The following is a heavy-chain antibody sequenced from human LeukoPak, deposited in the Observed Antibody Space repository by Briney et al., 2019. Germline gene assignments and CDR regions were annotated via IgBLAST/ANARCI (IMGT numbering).Heavy chain of an antibody. CDR1: GFTLRSYS. CDR3: ARDGYYDILTGSFDY. CDR2: ISSSSSYI. V-gene: IGHV3-21*01. Sequence: GGSLRLSCAASGFTLRSYSMNWVRQAPGKGLEWVSSISSSSSYIYYADSVKGRFTISRDNAKNSLYLQMNSLRAEDTAVYYCARDGYYDILTGSFDYWGQGTLVTVSS. D-gene: IGHD3-9*01. J-gene: IGHJ4*02.